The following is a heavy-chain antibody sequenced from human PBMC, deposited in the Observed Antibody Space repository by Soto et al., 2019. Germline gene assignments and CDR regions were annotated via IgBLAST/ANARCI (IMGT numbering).Heavy chain of an antibody. Sequence: ASVKVSCKASGGTFSSYAISWVRQAPGQGLEWMGGIIPIFGTENYAPKFQGRVTITAEESTSTADMELSSLRSEDTAVYYCANGDYVRGGPVFRRFDYWGQGTLVTVSS. V-gene: IGHV1-69*13. CDR2: IIPIFGTE. CDR1: GGTFSSYA. D-gene: IGHD4-17*01. J-gene: IGHJ4*02. CDR3: ANGDYVRGGPVFRRFDY.